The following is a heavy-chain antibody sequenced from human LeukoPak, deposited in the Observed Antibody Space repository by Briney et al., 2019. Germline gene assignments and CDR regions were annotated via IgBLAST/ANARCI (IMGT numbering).Heavy chain of an antibody. CDR2: ISAYNGNT. J-gene: IGHJ4*02. CDR3: ARDYDFWSGYYLVDH. Sequence: ASVKVSCKASGYTFTSYGISWVRQAPGQGLEWMGWISAYNGNTNYAQKLQGRVTMTTDTSTSTAYMELRSLRSDDTAVYYCARDYDFWSGYYLVDHWGQGTLVTVSS. V-gene: IGHV1-18*01. D-gene: IGHD3-3*01. CDR1: GYTFTSYG.